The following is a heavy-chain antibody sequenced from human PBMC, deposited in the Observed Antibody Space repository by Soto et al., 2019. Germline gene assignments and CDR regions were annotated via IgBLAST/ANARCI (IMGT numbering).Heavy chain of an antibody. J-gene: IGHJ4*02. D-gene: IGHD1-1*01. CDR3: ARHYPIGNNWNYFDY. V-gene: IGHV4-59*08. Sequence: SETLSLTCSVSGGSINSYYWGWIRQPPGKGLEWIGYISYTGSTDYSPSLKSRVTISVDTSKNQFSLKVRSVTAADTAIYFCARHYPIGNNWNYFDYWGRGTLVTVSS. CDR1: GGSINSYY. CDR2: ISYTGST.